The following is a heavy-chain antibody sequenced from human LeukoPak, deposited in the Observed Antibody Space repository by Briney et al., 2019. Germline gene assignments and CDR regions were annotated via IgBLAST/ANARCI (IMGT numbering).Heavy chain of an antibody. CDR3: AKEGLWYDIWTGYKICDY. V-gene: IGHV4-39*07. D-gene: IGHD3-9*01. J-gene: IGHJ4*02. Sequence: SETLSLTCTVSGGSLSSSSYYWGWVRQPPGKGLEWLGSIYYSGSAYNKPSLKGRVPISVDTSKNQFSLKLSSVTAAATPVYSCAKEGLWYDIWTGYKICDYWGQGTRVTVSS. CDR2: IYYSGSA. CDR1: GGSLSSSSYY.